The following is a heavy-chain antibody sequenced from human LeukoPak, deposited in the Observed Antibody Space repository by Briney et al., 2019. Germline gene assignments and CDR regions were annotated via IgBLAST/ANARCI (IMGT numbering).Heavy chain of an antibody. CDR2: ISAYNGNT. V-gene: IGHV1-18*01. J-gene: IGHJ3*02. CDR1: GYTFTSYG. Sequence: ASVKVSCKASGYTFTSYGISWVRQAPGQGLEWMGWISAYNGNTNYAQKLQGRVTMTTDTSTSTAYMELRSLRSDDTAVYYCASYDVYYDSSGYYGGAFDIWGQGTMVTVSS. CDR3: ASYDVYYDSSGYYGGAFDI. D-gene: IGHD3-22*01.